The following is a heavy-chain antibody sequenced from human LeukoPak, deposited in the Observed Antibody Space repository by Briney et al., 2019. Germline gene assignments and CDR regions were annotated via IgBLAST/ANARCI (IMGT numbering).Heavy chain of an antibody. CDR2: INRDGSST. J-gene: IGHJ4*02. CDR1: GFTFSTYW. Sequence: GGSLRLSCAASGFTFSTYWMHWVRQAPGKGLVWVSRINRDGSSTIYADSVKGRFTMSRDNAKKTLYLQMNSLRAEDTAVHYCARDEGDQWQPLDYWGQGTLVTVSS. V-gene: IGHV3-74*01. D-gene: IGHD6-19*01. CDR3: ARDEGDQWQPLDY.